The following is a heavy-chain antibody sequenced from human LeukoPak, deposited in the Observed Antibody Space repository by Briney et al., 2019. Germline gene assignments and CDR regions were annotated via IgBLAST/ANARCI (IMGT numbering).Heavy chain of an antibody. D-gene: IGHD1-26*01. CDR1: GYSFTSYW. J-gene: IGHJ3*02. Sequence: AGESLKISCKGSGYSFTSYWIGWVRQMPGKGLEWMGIIYPGDSDTRYSPSFQGQVTISADKSISTAYLQWSSLKASDTAMYYCARLVVGATQGFDAFDIWGQGTMVTVSS. CDR2: IYPGDSDT. CDR3: ARLVVGATQGFDAFDI. V-gene: IGHV5-51*01.